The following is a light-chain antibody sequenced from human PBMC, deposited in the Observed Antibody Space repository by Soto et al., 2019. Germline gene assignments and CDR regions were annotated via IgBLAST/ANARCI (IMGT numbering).Light chain of an antibody. V-gene: IGKV1-39*01. Sequence: DIQMTQSPSSLSASVGDRVTITCRASQSISSYLNWYQQKPGKAPKLLIYAASSLQSGVPSRFSGSGSGTDFTLIISSLQPEDFATYCCQQSSEATWTFGQGTKVEIK. J-gene: IGKJ1*01. CDR2: AAS. CDR1: QSISSY. CDR3: QQSSEATWT.